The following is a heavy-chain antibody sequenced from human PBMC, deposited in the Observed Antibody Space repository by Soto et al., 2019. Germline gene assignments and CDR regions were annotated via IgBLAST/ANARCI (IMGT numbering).Heavy chain of an antibody. CDR2: IWYDGSNK. CDR3: AREGGMVGGFDI. V-gene: IGHV3-33*01. D-gene: IGHD1-26*01. J-gene: IGHJ3*02. CDR1: GFTFSSYG. Sequence: QVQLVESGGGVVQPGRSLRLSCAASGFTFSSYGMHWVRQAPGKGLEWVAVIWYDGSNKYYADSVKGRFTISRDNSKNTLYLQMNSLRAEDTAVYYCAREGGMVGGFDIWGQGTMVTVSS.